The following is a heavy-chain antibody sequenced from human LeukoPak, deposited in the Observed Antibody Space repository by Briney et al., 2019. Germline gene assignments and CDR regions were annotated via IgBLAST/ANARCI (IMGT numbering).Heavy chain of an antibody. V-gene: IGHV3-21*01. CDR3: ARDGRRRDYCDSGSCYWYFDL. J-gene: IGHJ2*01. Sequence: GGSLRLSCAASGFSFSSYTMNWVRQAPGKGLEWVPSISSSSSYIYYADSLKGRFTISRDNAKNSLYLQMNSLRAEDTAVYYCARDGRRRDYCDSGSCYWYFDLWGRGTLVTVSS. CDR1: GFSFSSYT. CDR2: ISSSSSYI. D-gene: IGHD2-15*01.